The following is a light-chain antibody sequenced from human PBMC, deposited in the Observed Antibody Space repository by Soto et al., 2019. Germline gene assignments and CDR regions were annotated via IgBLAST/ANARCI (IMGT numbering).Light chain of an antibody. CDR1: QTISSP. J-gene: IGKJ5*01. CDR3: QHNYGTPA. Sequence: DIQMTQSPSSLSASVGDRVTITCRASQTISSPLSWYQQKPGKVPELLIYATSRLQSRVPSRFSGSRSGTDFTLTISSVQPEDFATYYCQHNYGTPAFGQGTRLEI. CDR2: ATS. V-gene: IGKV1-39*01.